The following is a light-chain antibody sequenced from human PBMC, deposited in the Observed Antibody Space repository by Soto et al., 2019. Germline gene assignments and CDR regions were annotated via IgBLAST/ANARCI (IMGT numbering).Light chain of an antibody. CDR1: QSVSSY. Sequence: EIVLTQSPATLSVSPGERATLSCRASQSVSSYLAWYQQKPGQAPRLLIYGASTRATGIPARFSGSGSGTEFTLTISSLQSEDFAVYYCQQYNNWPPWTFGQGIKVEIK. V-gene: IGKV3-15*01. J-gene: IGKJ1*01. CDR3: QQYNNWPPWT. CDR2: GAS.